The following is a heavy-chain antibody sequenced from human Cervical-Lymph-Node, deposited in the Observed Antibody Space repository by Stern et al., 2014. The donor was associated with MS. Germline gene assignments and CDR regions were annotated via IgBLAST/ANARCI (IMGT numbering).Heavy chain of an antibody. J-gene: IGHJ4*02. Sequence: QVQLQESGPGLVKPSETLSLTCTVSGGSISSYYWSWIRQPQGKGLEWIGYIYYSGSTNYNPSLKSRVTISVDTSKNQFSLKLSSVTAADTAVYYCARDNINSSGGLDYWGQGTLVTVSS. CDR2: IYYSGST. CDR1: GGSISSYY. CDR3: ARDNINSSGGLDY. D-gene: IGHD3-22*01. V-gene: IGHV4-59*01.